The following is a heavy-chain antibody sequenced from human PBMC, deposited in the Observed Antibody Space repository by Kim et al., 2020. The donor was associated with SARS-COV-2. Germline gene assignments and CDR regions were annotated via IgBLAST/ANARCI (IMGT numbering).Heavy chain of an antibody. Sequence: SETLSLTCAVYGGSFSGYYWSWIRQPPGKGLEWIGEINPSGSTNYNPSLKSRVTISVDTSKNQFSLKLSSVTAADTAVYYCARGYCSGGSCYSRYFDLWGHGTLVTVSS. CDR1: GGSFSGYY. J-gene: IGHJ2*01. CDR3: ARGYCSGGSCYSRYFDL. V-gene: IGHV4-34*01. CDR2: INPSGST. D-gene: IGHD2-15*01.